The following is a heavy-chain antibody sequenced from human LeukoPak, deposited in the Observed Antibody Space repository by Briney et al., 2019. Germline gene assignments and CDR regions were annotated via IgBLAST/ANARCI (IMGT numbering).Heavy chain of an antibody. CDR2: IYPGDSDT. J-gene: IGHJ4*02. CDR3: ARQSMAVGRDGYNALGY. CDR1: GYSFTSYW. Sequence: GESLKISCKGSGYSFTSYWIGWVRQMPGKGLEWMGIIYPGDSDTRYSPSFQGQVTISADKSISTAYLQWSSLKASDTAMYYCARQSMAVGRDGYNALGYWGQGTLVTVSS. V-gene: IGHV5-51*01. D-gene: IGHD5-24*01.